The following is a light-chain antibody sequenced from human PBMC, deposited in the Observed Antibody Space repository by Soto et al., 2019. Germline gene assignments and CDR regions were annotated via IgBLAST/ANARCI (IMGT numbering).Light chain of an antibody. J-gene: IGKJ4*01. CDR3: KQYGSSPKLT. CDR1: QSVSSRY. CDR2: GAS. Sequence: EIVLTQSPGTLSLSPGERATLSCRASQSVSSRYLAWYQQKPGQAPRLLIYGASSRATGIPDRFSGSGSGTDFTLTVSRLELEDVAVYYCKQYGSSPKLTFGGGTKVDIK. V-gene: IGKV3-20*01.